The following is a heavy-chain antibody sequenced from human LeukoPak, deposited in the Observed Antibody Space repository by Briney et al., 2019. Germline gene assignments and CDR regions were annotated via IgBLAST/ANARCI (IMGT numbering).Heavy chain of an antibody. CDR2: IYTSGST. D-gene: IGHD2-2*01. CDR1: GGSISSGSYY. Sequence: PSETLSLTCTVSGGSISSGSYYWSWIRQPAGKGLEWIGRIYTSGSTNYNPSLKSRVTISVDTSKNQFSLKLSSVTAADTAVYYCAREGYCSSTSCYYYYYYMDVWGKGTTVTVSS. CDR3: AREGYCSSTSCYYYYYYMDV. V-gene: IGHV4-61*02. J-gene: IGHJ6*03.